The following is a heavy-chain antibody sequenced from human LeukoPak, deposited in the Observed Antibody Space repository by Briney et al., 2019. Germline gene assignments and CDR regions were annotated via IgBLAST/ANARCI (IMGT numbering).Heavy chain of an antibody. CDR2: INHSGST. J-gene: IGHJ4*02. CDR3: ASGGDLIAAAGSFDY. CDR1: GGSFSGYY. Sequence: ASETLSLTCAVYGGSFSGYYWSWIRQPPGKGLEWIGEINHSGSTNHNPSLKSRVTISVDTSKNQFSLKLSSVTAADTAVYYCASGGDLIAAAGSFDYWGQGTLVTVSS. D-gene: IGHD6-13*01. V-gene: IGHV4-34*01.